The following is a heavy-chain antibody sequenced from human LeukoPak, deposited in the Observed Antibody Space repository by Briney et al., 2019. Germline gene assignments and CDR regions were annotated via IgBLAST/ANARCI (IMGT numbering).Heavy chain of an antibody. Sequence: SETLSLTCNVSNGSINNDYWLWVRRPPGKGLEWIAYIDYSGYTDYNPSVKSRVTMSIDTSKSQFTLHLRSVSAADTAIYYCATCAPNRYWLAPWGQGILVTVSS. V-gene: IGHV4-59*08. J-gene: IGHJ5*02. CDR3: ATCAPNRYWLAP. CDR2: IDYSGYT. CDR1: NGSINNDY.